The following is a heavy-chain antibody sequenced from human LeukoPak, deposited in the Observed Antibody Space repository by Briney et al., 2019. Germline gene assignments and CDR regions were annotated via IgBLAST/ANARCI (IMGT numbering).Heavy chain of an antibody. CDR3: ARGNWNSPFDY. Sequence: PGGSLRLSCAASGFSVSSNYMSWVRHAPGMGLEWVSVIYSAGSTYYADSVKGRFTISRDNSKNTLYLQMNSLRVEDTAVYYCARGNWNSPFDYWGQGTLVTVSS. J-gene: IGHJ4*02. CDR1: GFSVSSNY. CDR2: IYSAGST. D-gene: IGHD1-7*01. V-gene: IGHV3-53*01.